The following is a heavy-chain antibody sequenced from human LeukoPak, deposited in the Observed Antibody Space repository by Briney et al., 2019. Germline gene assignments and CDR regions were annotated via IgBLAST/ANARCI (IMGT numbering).Heavy chain of an antibody. Sequence: ASVRVSCKASGYTFTGYYMHWVGQAGGQGVGGMGWINPNSGGTNYAQKFQGWVTMTRDTSISTAYMELSRLRSDDTAVYYCARDMTPYYDFWSGYYRDYYYYGMDVWGQGTTVTVSS. D-gene: IGHD3-3*01. V-gene: IGHV1-2*04. CDR1: GYTFTGYY. J-gene: IGHJ6*02. CDR2: INPNSGGT. CDR3: ARDMTPYYDFWSGYYRDYYYYGMDV.